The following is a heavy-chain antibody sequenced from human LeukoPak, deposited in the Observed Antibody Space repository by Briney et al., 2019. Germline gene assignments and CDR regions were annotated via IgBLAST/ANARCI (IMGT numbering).Heavy chain of an antibody. CDR1: ASTFTIYG. CDR3: ARERYSGYDLVDY. CDR2: IGAYNGNT. J-gene: IGHJ4*02. D-gene: IGHD5-12*01. Sequence: APVKLSFKSSASTFTIYGISWGRQAPGQGLERMGGIGAYNGNTDYAQKLEGRVTMTTDTSTSTAYMELRRLRSDDTAVYYCARERYSGYDLVDYWGQGTLVTVSS. V-gene: IGHV1-18*01.